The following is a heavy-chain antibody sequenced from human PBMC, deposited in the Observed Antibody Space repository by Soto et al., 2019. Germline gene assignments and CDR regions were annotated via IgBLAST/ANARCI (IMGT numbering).Heavy chain of an antibody. Sequence: SETLSLTCTVSGGSISSYYWSWIRQPPGKGLEWIGYIYYSGSTNYNPSLKSRVTISVDTSKNQFSLKLSSMTAADTAVYYCASRVAGTYYYYMDVWGQGTMVTVSS. CDR2: IYYSGST. CDR3: ASRVAGTYYYYMDV. D-gene: IGHD6-19*01. J-gene: IGHJ6*03. CDR1: GGSISSYY. V-gene: IGHV4-59*01.